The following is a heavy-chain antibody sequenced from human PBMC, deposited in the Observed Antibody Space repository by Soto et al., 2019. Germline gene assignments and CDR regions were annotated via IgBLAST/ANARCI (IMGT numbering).Heavy chain of an antibody. CDR3: TRGGDPYKTGH. V-gene: IGHV4-59*01. J-gene: IGHJ4*02. CDR1: GGSISSYY. Sequence: SETLSLTCTVSGGSISSYYWSWIRQPPGKGLEWIGYIYYTGSTNYNPSLKSRVTISVDTSKNQFSLQLSSVTAADTAIYYCTRGGDPYKTGHWGQGTLVTVSS. D-gene: IGHD2-21*01. CDR2: IYYTGST.